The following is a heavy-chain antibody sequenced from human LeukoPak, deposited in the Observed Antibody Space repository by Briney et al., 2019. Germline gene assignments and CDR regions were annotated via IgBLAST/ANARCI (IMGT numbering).Heavy chain of an antibody. Sequence: PGGSLRLSCAASGFTFSRYSMNWVRQAPGKGLEWVSYISSSGSTIYYADSVKGRFTISRDNAKNSLYLQMNSLRAEDTAVYYCARETDSTLFDHWGQGTLVTVSS. D-gene: IGHD2-2*01. CDR1: GFTFSRYS. CDR2: ISSSGSTI. CDR3: ARETDSTLFDH. V-gene: IGHV3-48*04. J-gene: IGHJ4*02.